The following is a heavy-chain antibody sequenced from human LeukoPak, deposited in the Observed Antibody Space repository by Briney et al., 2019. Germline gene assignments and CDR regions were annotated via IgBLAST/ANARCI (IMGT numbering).Heavy chain of an antibody. D-gene: IGHD3-10*01. Sequence: SETLSLTCAVYGGSFSGYYWSWIRQPPGKGLEWIGEINHSGGTNYNPSLKSRVTISVDTSKNQFSLKLSSVTAADTAVYYCARGPYGSGSYFDYWGQGTLVTVSS. CDR2: INHSGGT. CDR1: GGSFSGYY. V-gene: IGHV4-34*01. CDR3: ARGPYGSGSYFDY. J-gene: IGHJ4*02.